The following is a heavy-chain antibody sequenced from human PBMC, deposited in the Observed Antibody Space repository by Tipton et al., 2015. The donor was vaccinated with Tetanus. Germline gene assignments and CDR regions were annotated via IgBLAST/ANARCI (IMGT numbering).Heavy chain of an antibody. CDR3: ARYFGYSGSWYFDY. D-gene: IGHD6-13*01. CDR1: GDSISSSSYY. Sequence: LRLSCTVSGDSISSSSYYWGWIRQPPGKGLEWIGNIYYSGSTYYNPSLKSRVTISVDTSRNQFSLGGPSVTAADTAVYYCARYFGYSGSWYFDYWGQGTLVTVSS. CDR2: IYYSGST. J-gene: IGHJ4*02. V-gene: IGHV4-39*01.